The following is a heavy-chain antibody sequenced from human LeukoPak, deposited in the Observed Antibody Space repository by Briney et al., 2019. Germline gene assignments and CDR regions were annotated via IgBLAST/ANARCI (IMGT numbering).Heavy chain of an antibody. D-gene: IGHD6-6*01. Sequence: SETLSLTCAVSGGSLSSSNWWSWVRQPPGKGLEWIGEIYHSGSTNYNPSLKSRVTISVDKSKNQFSLKLSSVTAADTAVYYCARWDSSSSAASFDYWGQGTLVTVSS. CDR1: GGSLSSSNW. CDR3: ARWDSSSSAASFDY. J-gene: IGHJ4*02. CDR2: IYHSGST. V-gene: IGHV4-4*02.